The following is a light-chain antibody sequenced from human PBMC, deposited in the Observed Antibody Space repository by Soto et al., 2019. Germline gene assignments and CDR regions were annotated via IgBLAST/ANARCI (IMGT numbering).Light chain of an antibody. CDR1: SSNIGRNY. J-gene: IGLJ3*02. Sequence: VLTQPPSASGTPGQRVTISCSGSSSNIGRNYVYWYQQLPGTAPKLLIYRNNQRPSGVPDRFSGSKSGTSASLAISGLRSEDEADYYCAAWDDSLSGTWVFGGGTKLTVL. CDR2: RNN. V-gene: IGLV1-47*01. CDR3: AAWDDSLSGTWV.